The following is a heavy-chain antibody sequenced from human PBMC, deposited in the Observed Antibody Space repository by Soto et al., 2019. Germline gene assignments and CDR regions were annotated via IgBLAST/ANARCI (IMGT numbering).Heavy chain of an antibody. D-gene: IGHD1-26*01. Sequence: PGVSLRLSCAASGFTFSSYAMSWVGQAPGKGLEWVSAISGSGGSTYYADSVKGRFTISRDNSKNKLYLQMSSLRAEDTAGYYCAKGEVGGALCWSQGNLVTV. V-gene: IGHV3-23*01. J-gene: IGHJ1*01. CDR3: AKGEVGGALC. CDR1: GFTFSSYA. CDR2: ISGSGGST.